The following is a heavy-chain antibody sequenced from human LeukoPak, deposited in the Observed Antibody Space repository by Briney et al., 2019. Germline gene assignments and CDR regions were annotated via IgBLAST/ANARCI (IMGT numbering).Heavy chain of an antibody. Sequence: TSEPVPRKASGFIFSSSAVQWVRQARGQRLEWIGWIVVGSGNTNYAQNFQERVTITRDMSTSTAYMELSSLRSEDTAVYYCVPDCCGDCNDWGKGKLVTVSS. D-gene: IGHD2-21*02. V-gene: IGHV1-58*01. CDR1: GFIFSSSA. J-gene: IGHJ4*02. CDR3: VPDCCGDCND. CDR2: IVVGSGNT.